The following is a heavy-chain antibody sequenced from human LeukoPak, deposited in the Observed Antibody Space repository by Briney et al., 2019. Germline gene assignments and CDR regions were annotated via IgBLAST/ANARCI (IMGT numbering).Heavy chain of an antibody. CDR3: ARVASVFRFLGWLPRY. J-gene: IGHJ4*02. CDR2: IFPDDSDT. V-gene: IGHV5-51*01. D-gene: IGHD3-3*01. Sequence: GESLKISCKGSGYSFTDYWISWVRQMPGKGLEWMGMIFPDDSDTRYSPSFQGQVTISADKSTTTAYLRWSSLKASDTAMYYCARVASVFRFLGWLPRYWGQGTVVTVSS. CDR1: GYSFTDYW.